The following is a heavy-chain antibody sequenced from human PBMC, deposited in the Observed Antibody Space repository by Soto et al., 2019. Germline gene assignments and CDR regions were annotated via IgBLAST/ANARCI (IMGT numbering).Heavy chain of an antibody. Sequence: GGSLRLSCAASGFTFSNAWMNWVRQAPGQGLEWVGRFKSRSDGGTADYAAPVKGRFTISRDDSKNTLYLQMNSLKTEDTAVYYCVTDRLRVAGSSPGNNDFWGERTVVTVYS. CDR2: FKSRSDGGTA. D-gene: IGHD6-19*01. V-gene: IGHV3-15*01. J-gene: IGHJ4*02. CDR3: VTDRLRVAGSSPGNNDF. CDR1: GFTFSNAW.